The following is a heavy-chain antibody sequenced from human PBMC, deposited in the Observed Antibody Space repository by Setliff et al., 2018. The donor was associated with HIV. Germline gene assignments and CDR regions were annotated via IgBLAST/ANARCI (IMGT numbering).Heavy chain of an antibody. CDR3: ARGPYCRDGRCYSEAGFAY. V-gene: IGHV3-23*01. J-gene: IGHJ4*02. CDR1: GFTFSSYA. Sequence: LRLSCAASGFTFSSYAMNWVRQAPGRGLEWVSTISADGERTYYPDSVKGRFTISRDNSNNALHLQMHSLTAEDTAVYYCARGPYCRDGRCYSEAGFAYWGQGTVVTVSS. CDR2: ISADGERT. D-gene: IGHD2-21*01.